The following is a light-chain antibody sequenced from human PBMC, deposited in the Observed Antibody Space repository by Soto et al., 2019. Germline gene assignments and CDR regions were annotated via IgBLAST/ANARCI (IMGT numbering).Light chain of an antibody. CDR3: QEYNTWPWT. CDR2: GAS. V-gene: IGKV3-15*01. J-gene: IGKJ1*01. CDR1: QSFISY. Sequence: EIVLTHSPGTLSLSPLEIATLSFRTSQSFISYLAWYQQKPGQTPRVLIYGASTRATGIPARFTGSGSGTEFILTITSLQSEDSAVYYCQEYNTWPWTFGQGTKVDIK.